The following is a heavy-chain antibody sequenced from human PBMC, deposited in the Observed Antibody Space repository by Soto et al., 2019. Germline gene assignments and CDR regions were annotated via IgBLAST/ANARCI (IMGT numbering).Heavy chain of an antibody. Sequence: RASVKVSCKASGGTFSSYAISWVRQAPGQGLEWMGGIIPIFGTANYAQKFQGRVTITADESTSTAYMELSSLRSEDAAVYYCARASQMIVVLNAFDIWSQGTMVTVSS. V-gene: IGHV1-69*13. D-gene: IGHD3-22*01. CDR3: ARASQMIVVLNAFDI. CDR1: GGTFSSYA. J-gene: IGHJ3*02. CDR2: IIPIFGTA.